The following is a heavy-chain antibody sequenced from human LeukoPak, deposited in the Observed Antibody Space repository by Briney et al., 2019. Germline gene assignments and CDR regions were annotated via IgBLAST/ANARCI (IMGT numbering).Heavy chain of an antibody. CDR1: GFTFDDYA. CDR3: AKVHLSPDLSLGELSYFDY. V-gene: IGHV3-43*02. Sequence: GGSLRLSCAASGFTFDDYAMHWVRHAPGKGLEWVSLISGDGGSTYYADSVKGRFTISRDNSKNSLYLQMNSLRTEDTALYYCAKVHLSPDLSLGELSYFDYWGQGTLVTVSS. CDR2: ISGDGGST. J-gene: IGHJ4*02. D-gene: IGHD3-16*02.